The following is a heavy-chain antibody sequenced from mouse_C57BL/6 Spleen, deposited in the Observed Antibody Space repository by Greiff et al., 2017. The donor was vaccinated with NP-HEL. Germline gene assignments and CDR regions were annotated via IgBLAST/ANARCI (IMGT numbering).Heavy chain of an antibody. J-gene: IGHJ3*01. CDR1: GFTFSDYG. V-gene: IGHV5-17*01. Sequence: EVMLVVSGGGLVKPGGSLKLSCAASGFTFSDYGMHWVRQAPEKGLEWVAYISSGSSTIYYADTVKGRFTIFRDNAKNTLFLQMTSLRSEDTVMYYCARDGLRFAYWGQGTLVTVSA. CDR2: ISSGSSTI. CDR3: ARDGLRFAY. D-gene: IGHD2-2*01.